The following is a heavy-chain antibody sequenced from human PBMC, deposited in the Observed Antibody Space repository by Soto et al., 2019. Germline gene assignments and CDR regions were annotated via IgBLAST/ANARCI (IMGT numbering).Heavy chain of an antibody. Sequence: SETLSLTCAVYGGSFSGYYWSWIRQPPGKGLEWIGEINHSGSTNYNPSLKSRVTISVDTSKNQFSLKLSSVTAADTAVYYCARGPEEQGPHPVQLERRYFDYWGQGTLVTVSS. D-gene: IGHD1-1*01. J-gene: IGHJ4*02. V-gene: IGHV4-34*01. CDR2: INHSGST. CDR3: ARGPEEQGPHPVQLERRYFDY. CDR1: GGSFSGYY.